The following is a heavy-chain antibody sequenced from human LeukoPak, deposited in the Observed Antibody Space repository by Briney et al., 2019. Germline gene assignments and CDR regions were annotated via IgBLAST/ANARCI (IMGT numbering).Heavy chain of an antibody. CDR2: INHSGST. J-gene: IGHJ5*02. CDR1: GGSFSGYY. CDR3: ARALNWFDP. V-gene: IGHV4-34*01. Sequence: PSETLSLTCAVYGGSFSGYYWSWIRQPPGKGLEWIGEINHSGSTNYNPSLKSRVTISVDTSKNQFPLKLSSVTAADTAVYYCARALNWFDPWGQGTLVTVSS.